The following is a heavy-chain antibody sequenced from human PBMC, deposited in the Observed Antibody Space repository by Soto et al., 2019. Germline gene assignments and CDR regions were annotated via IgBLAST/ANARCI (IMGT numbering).Heavy chain of an antibody. CDR2: ISGSGGGT. V-gene: IGHV3-23*01. CDR1: GFTFSTSA. Sequence: GGSLRLSCEASGFTFSTSAMSWVRQAPGKGLEWVSTISGSGGGTYYADSVKGRFTISRDNSKNTLYLQMNSLRAEDTAVYYCGSTYYNPSLKSRVTISVDTSKNQFSLKLSSVTAADTAVYYCARGYYYDSSGYYPVTWYYYYGMDVWGQGTTVTVSS. CDR3: GSTYYNPSLKSRVTISVDTSKNQFSLKLSSVTAADTAVYYCARGYYYDSSGYYPVTWYYYYGMDV. D-gene: IGHD2-21*02. J-gene: IGHJ6*02.